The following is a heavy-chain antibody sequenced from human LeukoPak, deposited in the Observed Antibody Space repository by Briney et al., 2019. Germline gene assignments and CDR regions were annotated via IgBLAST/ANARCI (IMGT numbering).Heavy chain of an antibody. V-gene: IGHV4-39*01. J-gene: IGHJ3*02. CDR3: ARQINGYAFDI. D-gene: IGHD2-8*01. Sequence: SETPSLTCTVSGGSISSSSYYWGWIRQPPGKGLEWIGSIYYSGSTYYSPSLRSRVTTSVDTSKNHLALKLSSVSAADTAVYYCARQINGYAFDIWGQGTMLTVSS. CDR2: IYYSGST. CDR1: GGSISSSSYY.